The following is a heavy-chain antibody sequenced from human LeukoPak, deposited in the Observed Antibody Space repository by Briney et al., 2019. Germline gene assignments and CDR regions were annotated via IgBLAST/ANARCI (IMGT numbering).Heavy chain of an antibody. V-gene: IGHV3-21*01. D-gene: IGHD3-10*01. Sequence: GGSLRLSCAASGFTFSSYSMNWVRQAPGKGLEWVSSISSSSSYIYYADSVKGRFTISRDNAKNSLYLQMNSLRAEDTAVYYCARDDTMVRGVITVVYWGQGTLVTVSS. CDR3: ARDDTMVRGVITVVY. CDR2: ISSSSSYI. J-gene: IGHJ4*02. CDR1: GFTFSSYS.